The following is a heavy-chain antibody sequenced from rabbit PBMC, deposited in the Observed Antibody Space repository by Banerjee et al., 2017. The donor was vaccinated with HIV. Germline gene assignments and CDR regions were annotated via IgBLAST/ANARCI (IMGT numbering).Heavy chain of an antibody. CDR1: GFPFSSNYY. J-gene: IGHJ4*01. Sequence: VESGGGLVKPGASLTLTCKASGFPFSSNYYMCWVRQAPGKGLEWIACIVGGSDDNTYYASWAKGRFTISKTSSTTVTLRMTSLTAVDTATYFCARSMSISGGSGYHPLNLWGQGTLVTVS. D-gene: IGHD1-1*01. CDR2: IVGGSDDNT. V-gene: IGHV1S40*01. CDR3: ARSMSISGGSGYHPLNL.